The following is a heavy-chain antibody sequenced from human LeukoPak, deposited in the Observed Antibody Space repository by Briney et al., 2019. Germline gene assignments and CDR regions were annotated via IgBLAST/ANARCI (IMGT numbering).Heavy chain of an antibody. V-gene: IGHV3-48*03. CDR3: ARGGQWLLLPSNY. CDR2: ISSSGSTI. J-gene: IGHJ4*02. CDR1: GFTFSSYE. Sequence: PGGSLRLSCAASGFTFSSYEMNWVRQAPGKGLEWVSYISSSGSTIYYADSVKGRFTISRDNAKNSLYLQMNSLRAEDTAVYYCARGGQWLLLPSNYWGQGTLVTVSS. D-gene: IGHD3-22*01.